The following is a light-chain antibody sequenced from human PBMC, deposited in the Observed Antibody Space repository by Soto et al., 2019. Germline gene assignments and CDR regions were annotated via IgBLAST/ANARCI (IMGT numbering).Light chain of an antibody. CDR3: QQYNDWPYT. Sequence: EIVMTQSPATLSVSPGERATLSCRASQSVNSNLAWYQQKPGQAPSLLLYAASTRATGIAARFSASGSGTECTLTSSSLQSEDCAIYYCQQYNDWPYTFGRGTKVEI. CDR1: QSVNSN. J-gene: IGKJ2*01. CDR2: AAS. V-gene: IGKV3-15*01.